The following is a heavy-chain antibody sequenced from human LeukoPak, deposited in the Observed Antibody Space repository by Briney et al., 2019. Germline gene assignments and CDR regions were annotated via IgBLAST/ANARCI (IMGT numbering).Heavy chain of an antibody. V-gene: IGHV1-18*01. CDR1: GYTFTSYG. CDR2: ISAYNGNT. Sequence: GASVKVSCKASGYTFTSYGISWVRQAPGQGLEWMGWISAYNGNTNYAQKLQGRVTMTRNTSISTAYMGLSSLRSEDTAVYYCARGRGLYYGSGSSKGVLYYWGQGTLVTVSS. CDR3: ARGRGLYYGSGSSKGVLYY. J-gene: IGHJ4*02. D-gene: IGHD3-10*01.